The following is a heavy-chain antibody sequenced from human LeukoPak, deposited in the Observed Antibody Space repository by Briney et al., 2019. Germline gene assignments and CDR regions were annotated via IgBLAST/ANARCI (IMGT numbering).Heavy chain of an antibody. CDR1: GYTFTGYY. V-gene: IGHV1-2*02. D-gene: IGHD2-2*01. Sequence: ASVKVSCKASGYTFTGYYMHWVRQAPGQGLEWMGWINPNSVGTNYAQKFQGRVTMTRDTSVSTAYMELSRLRSDDTAVYYCARDGGYCSSTSCYRSWFDPWGQGTLVTVSS. J-gene: IGHJ5*02. CDR3: ARDGGYCSSTSCYRSWFDP. CDR2: INPNSVGT.